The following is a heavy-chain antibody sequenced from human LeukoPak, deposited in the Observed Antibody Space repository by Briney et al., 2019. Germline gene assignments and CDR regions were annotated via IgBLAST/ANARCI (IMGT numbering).Heavy chain of an antibody. V-gene: IGHV1-46*01. CDR1: GYTFTSYY. J-gene: IGHJ3*02. CDR2: INPSGGST. Sequence: ASVKVSCKASGYTFTSYYMHWVLQAPGQGLEWMGIINPSGGSTSYAQKFQGRVTMTRDTSTSTVYMELSSLRSEDTAVYYCARDTTGYSLSPAFDIWGQGTMVTVSS. D-gene: IGHD5-18*01. CDR3: ARDTTGYSLSPAFDI.